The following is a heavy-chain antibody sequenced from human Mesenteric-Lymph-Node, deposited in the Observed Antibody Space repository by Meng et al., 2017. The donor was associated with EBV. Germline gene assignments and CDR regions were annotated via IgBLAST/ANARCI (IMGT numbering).Heavy chain of an antibody. V-gene: IGHV1-8*01. CDR3: ARGMSYYDNSGFFDY. D-gene: IGHD3-22*01. CDR2: VKPDSGNT. CDR1: VYTFTSYD. Sequence: QVQLVLCEAQVTKPGASVNVSRQASVYTFTSYDFNWVRQAPGQGLEWMGWVKPDSGNTGFPEKFQGRITMTRNTSISTTYMELRSLTSEDTAVYYCARGMSYYDNSGFFDYWGQGALVTVSS. J-gene: IGHJ4*02.